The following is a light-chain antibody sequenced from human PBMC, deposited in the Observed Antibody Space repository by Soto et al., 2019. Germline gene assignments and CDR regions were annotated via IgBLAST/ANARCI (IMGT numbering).Light chain of an antibody. CDR3: QQFNTYPALT. Sequence: AIQLTQSPSSLSASVGDRVTITCRASQGISSALAWYQQKPGKSPKLLIYDVSSLESGVPSRFSGSGSGTDFTLTTSSLQPEDFATYYCQQFNTYPALTFGGGTKVEIK. CDR1: QGISSA. CDR2: DVS. V-gene: IGKV1-13*02. J-gene: IGKJ4*01.